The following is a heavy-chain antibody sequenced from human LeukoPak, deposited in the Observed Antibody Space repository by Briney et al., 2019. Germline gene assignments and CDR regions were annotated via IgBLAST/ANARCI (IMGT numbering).Heavy chain of an antibody. CDR1: GGSISSSSYY. CDR2: IYYSGST. Sequence: SETLSLTCTVSGGSISSSSYYWGWIRQPPGKGLEWIGSIYYSGSTYYNPSLKSRVTISVDTSKNQFSLKLSSVTAADTAVYYCASAPVYCGSGAFDYWGQGTLVTVSS. D-gene: IGHD3-10*01. CDR3: ASAPVYCGSGAFDY. J-gene: IGHJ4*02. V-gene: IGHV4-39*01.